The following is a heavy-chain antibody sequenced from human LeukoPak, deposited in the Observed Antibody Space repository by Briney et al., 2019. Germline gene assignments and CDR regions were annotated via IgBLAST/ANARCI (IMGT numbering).Heavy chain of an antibody. V-gene: IGHV3-53*01. CDR1: GFTVSSNY. Sequence: GGSLRLSCAASGFTVSSNYMSWVRQAPGKGLEWVSVIYSGGSTYYADSVKGRFTISRDNSKNTLYLQMSSLKTEDTAVYWCTRGYSGVGIYAFDIWGQGTMVTVSS. J-gene: IGHJ3*02. CDR3: TRGYSGVGIYAFDI. D-gene: IGHD1-26*01. CDR2: IYSGGST.